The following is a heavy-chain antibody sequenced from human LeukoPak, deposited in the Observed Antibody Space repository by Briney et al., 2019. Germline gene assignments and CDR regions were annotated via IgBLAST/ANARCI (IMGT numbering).Heavy chain of an antibody. D-gene: IGHD3-22*01. CDR3: ARVFDDSSGYYPDY. CDR1: GGSISSGGYS. CDR2: IYYSGST. Sequence: SETLSLTCAVSGGSISSGGYSWSWLRQPPGKGLEWIGYIYYSGSTYYNPSLKSRVTISVDTSKNQFSLKLSSVTAADTAVYYCARVFDDSSGYYPDYWGQGTLVTVSS. J-gene: IGHJ4*02. V-gene: IGHV4-30-4*07.